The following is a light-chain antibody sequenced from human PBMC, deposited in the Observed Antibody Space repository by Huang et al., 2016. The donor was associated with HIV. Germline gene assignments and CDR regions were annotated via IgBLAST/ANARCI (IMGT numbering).Light chain of an antibody. CDR1: QSLLHSNGDNY. Sequence: DVVMTQSPLSLPVNPGEPASISCRSSQSLLHSNGDNYLNWYMQKPGQAPQLLIYLTSNRAYGVPDRFNGSGSDTDFTLKINRVEAADVVVYYCMQTLKTPPYTFGQGTKLEIK. CDR3: MQTLKTPPYT. V-gene: IGKV2-28*01. CDR2: LTS. J-gene: IGKJ2*01.